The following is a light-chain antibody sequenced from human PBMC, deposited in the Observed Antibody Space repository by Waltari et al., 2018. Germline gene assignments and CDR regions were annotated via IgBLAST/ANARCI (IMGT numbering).Light chain of an antibody. CDR2: DNH. CDR3: GTWDTTLSVGV. J-gene: IGLJ3*02. CDR1: NSHIGRTY. V-gene: IGLV1-51*01. Sequence: SVLTQPPSVSAAPGQTVAISCSGSNSHIGRTYVTWYQQLPGTAPKLVIYDNHKRPSGIPDRFSGSKSDTSATLDITGLQAGDEAHYYCGTWDTTLSVGVFGGGTKLTVL.